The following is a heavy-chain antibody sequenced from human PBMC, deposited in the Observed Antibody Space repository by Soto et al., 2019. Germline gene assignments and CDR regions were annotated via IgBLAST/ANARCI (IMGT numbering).Heavy chain of an antibody. Sequence: ASVKVSCKASGYTFTSYAISWVRQAPGQGLEWMGWISAYNGNTNYAQNLRGRVTMTTDASTSTAYMELRSLRYDDTAMYYCASGDYQTYYFDYWGQGTLVTVSS. CDR2: ISAYNGNT. D-gene: IGHD4-17*01. CDR1: GYTFTSYA. CDR3: ASGDYQTYYFDY. V-gene: IGHV1-18*01. J-gene: IGHJ4*02.